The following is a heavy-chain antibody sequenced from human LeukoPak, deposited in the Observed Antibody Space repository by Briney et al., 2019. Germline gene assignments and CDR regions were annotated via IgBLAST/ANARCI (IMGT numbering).Heavy chain of an antibody. V-gene: IGHV3-11*06. D-gene: IGHD2-15*01. CDR1: GFTFSDYY. Sequence: GGSLRLSCAASGFTFSDYYMSWIRQAPGKGLEWVSYISSSSSYTNYADSVKGRFTISRDNAKNSLYLQMNSLRAEDTAVYYCAREKSSYCSGGSCYLSRFDPWGQGTLVTVSP. CDR2: ISSSSSYT. CDR3: AREKSSYCSGGSCYLSRFDP. J-gene: IGHJ5*02.